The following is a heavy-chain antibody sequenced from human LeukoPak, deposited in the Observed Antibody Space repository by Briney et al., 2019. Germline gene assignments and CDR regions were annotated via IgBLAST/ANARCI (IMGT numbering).Heavy chain of an antibody. CDR1: GGSISSDY. J-gene: IGHJ5*02. V-gene: IGHV4-4*09. CDR3: ARQKAGNCFDP. Sequence: SETLSLTCTVSGGSISSDYWSWMRQPPGKGLEWIGYIYTSGSNHYNPSLKSRVTISGDTSKNQFSLKLSSVTAADTAVYYCARQKAGNCFDPWGQGTPVTVSS. D-gene: IGHD6-19*01. CDR2: IYTSGSN.